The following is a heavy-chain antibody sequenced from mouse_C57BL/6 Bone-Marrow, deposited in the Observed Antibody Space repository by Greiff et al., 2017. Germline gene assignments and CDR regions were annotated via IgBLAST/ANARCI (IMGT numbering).Heavy chain of an antibody. D-gene: IGHD1-1*01. CDR3: ARSKVIGYFDY. CDR1: GYTFTSYG. V-gene: IGHV1-81*01. Sequence: VQLQQSGAELARPGASVKLSCKASGYTFTSYGISWVKQRTGQGLEWIGEIYPRSGNTYYNEKFKGKATLTADKSSSTAYMGLRSLTSEDSAVYFCARSKVIGYFDYWGQGTTLTVSS. CDR2: IYPRSGNT. J-gene: IGHJ2*01.